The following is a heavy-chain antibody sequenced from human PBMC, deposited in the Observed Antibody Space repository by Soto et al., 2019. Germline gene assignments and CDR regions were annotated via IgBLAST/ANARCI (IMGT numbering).Heavy chain of an antibody. CDR1: GFTFSSYA. CDR3: AKEYRPRPGIAAAGGDY. J-gene: IGHJ4*02. D-gene: IGHD6-13*01. V-gene: IGHV3-23*01. Sequence: GGSLRLSCAASGFTFSSYAMSWVRQAPGKGLEWVSAISGSGGSTYYADSVKGRFTISRDNSKNTLYLQMNSLRAEDTAVYYCAKEYRPRPGIAAAGGDYWGQGTLVTVSS. CDR2: ISGSGGST.